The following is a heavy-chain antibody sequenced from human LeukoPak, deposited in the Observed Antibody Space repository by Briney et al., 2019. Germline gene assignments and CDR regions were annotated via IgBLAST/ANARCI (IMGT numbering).Heavy chain of an antibody. CDR3: ARHSGSYSTDY. CDR2: IYPGDSET. V-gene: IGHV5-51*01. D-gene: IGHD1-26*01. Sequence: GESLKISCKGSGYSFTTYWIGWVRQMPGKGLEWMGIIYPGDSETRYSPSFQGQVTISADKSISTAYLQWSSLKASATAIYYCARHSGSYSTDYWGQGTLVTVSS. CDR1: GYSFTTYW. J-gene: IGHJ4*02.